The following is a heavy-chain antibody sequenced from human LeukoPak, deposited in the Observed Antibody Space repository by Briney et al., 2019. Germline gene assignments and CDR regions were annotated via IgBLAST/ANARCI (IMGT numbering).Heavy chain of an antibody. CDR2: ISSSGSAI. J-gene: IGHJ4*02. CDR3: ARRGLILTGYSFDY. D-gene: IGHD3-9*01. V-gene: IGHV3-11*01. CDR1: GFTFSDYY. Sequence: GGSLRLSCAASGFTFSDYYMSWIRQAPGKGLEWVSYISSSGSAIYYADSVKGRFTISRDNARNSLYLQINSLRAEDTAVYYCARRGLILTGYSFDYWSQGTLVTVSS.